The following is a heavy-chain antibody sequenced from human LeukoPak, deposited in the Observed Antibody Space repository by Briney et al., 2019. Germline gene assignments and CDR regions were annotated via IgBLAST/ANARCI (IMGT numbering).Heavy chain of an antibody. CDR1: EFHFSTHG. CDR2: VSPSGDIT. CDR3: VRDLDWGAFDV. V-gene: IGHV3-23*01. J-gene: IGHJ3*01. D-gene: IGHD3/OR15-3a*01. Sequence: GGSLRLSCAASEFHFSTHGMNWVRQAPGKGLEWVSDVSPSGDITYYADSVMGRFTISRDNSKSTVSLQMNSLRAEDTALYYCVRDLDWGAFDVWGQGTMVTVSS.